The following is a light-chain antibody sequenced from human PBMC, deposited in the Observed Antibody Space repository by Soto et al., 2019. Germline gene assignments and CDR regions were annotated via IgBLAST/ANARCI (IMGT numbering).Light chain of an antibody. CDR1: QSLLHSNGYNY. Sequence: DIVMTQSPLSLPVTPGEPASISCRSSQSLLHSNGYNYLDWYLQTPWQSPQLLIYLGSNRASGVPDRFSGSGSGTDFTLNISRVEAEDVGVYYCMQALQTPPYTFGQGTKLEIK. J-gene: IGKJ2*01. CDR3: MQALQTPPYT. V-gene: IGKV2-28*01. CDR2: LGS.